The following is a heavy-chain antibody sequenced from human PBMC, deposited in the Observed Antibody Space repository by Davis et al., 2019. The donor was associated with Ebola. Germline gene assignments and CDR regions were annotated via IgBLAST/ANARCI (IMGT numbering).Heavy chain of an antibody. CDR3: ARRGIAARPGYYYYYGMDV. D-gene: IGHD6-6*01. Sequence: KISCKGSGYSFTSYWISWLRQMPGKGLEWMGRIDPSDSYTNYSPSFQGHVTISADKSISTAYLQWSSLKASDTAMYYCARRGIAARPGYYYYYGMDVWGQGTTVTVSS. J-gene: IGHJ6*02. V-gene: IGHV5-10-1*01. CDR1: GYSFTSYW. CDR2: IDPSDSYT.